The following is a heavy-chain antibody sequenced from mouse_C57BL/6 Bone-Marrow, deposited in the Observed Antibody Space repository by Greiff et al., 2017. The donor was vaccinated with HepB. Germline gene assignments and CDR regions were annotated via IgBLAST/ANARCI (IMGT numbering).Heavy chain of an antibody. CDR2: INYDGSST. V-gene: IGHV5-16*01. CDR1: GFTFSDYY. CDR3: ARDLDYFDY. Sequence: EVQLVESEGGLVQPGSSMKLSCTASGFTFSDYYMAWVRQVPEKGLEWVANINYDGSSTYYLDSLKSRFIISRDNAKNILYLQMSSLKSEDTATYYCARDLDYFDYWGLGTTLTVSS. J-gene: IGHJ2*01.